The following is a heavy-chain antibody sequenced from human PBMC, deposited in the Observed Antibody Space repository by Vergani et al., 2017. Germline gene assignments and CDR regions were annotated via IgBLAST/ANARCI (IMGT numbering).Heavy chain of an antibody. D-gene: IGHD3-9*01. CDR1: GYTFTGYY. CDR2: INPNSGGT. J-gene: IGHJ4*02. Sequence: QVQLVQSGAEVKKPGASVKVSCKASGYTFTGYYMHWVRQAPGQGLEWRGRINPNSGGTNYAQKFQGRVTMTRDTSISTAYMELSRLRSDDTAVYYCARTYYDILTGYYPINFDYWGQGTLVTVSS. V-gene: IGHV1-2*06. CDR3: ARTYYDILTGYYPINFDY.